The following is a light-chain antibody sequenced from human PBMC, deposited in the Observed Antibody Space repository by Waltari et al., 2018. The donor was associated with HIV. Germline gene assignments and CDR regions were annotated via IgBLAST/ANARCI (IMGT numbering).Light chain of an antibody. CDR3: AAWDDSLDGYV. J-gene: IGLJ1*01. CDR2: SSN. CDR1: SSNIERNT. Sequence: VTISCSGSSSNIERNTVNWYQQFPGTTPKVVIYSSNQRPSGVPDRFSGARSGTSASLAISGLQSEDEAHYYCAAWDDSLDGYVFGPGTEVTVL. V-gene: IGLV1-44*01.